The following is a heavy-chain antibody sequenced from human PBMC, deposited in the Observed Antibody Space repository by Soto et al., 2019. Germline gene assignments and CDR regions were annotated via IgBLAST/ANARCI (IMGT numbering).Heavy chain of an antibody. CDR1: GGTFSTFG. CDR3: AKSAPMDAGDKYYYDF. D-gene: IGHD4-17*01. CDR2: IIPCFGTA. Sequence: GASVKVSCKASGGTFSTFGISWVRQAPGQGLEWVGGIIPCFGTARYSQKFEDRITITADESTNTVYMDLRSLTSEDTAIYYCAKSAPMDAGDKYYYDFWGQGALVTVSS. V-gene: IGHV1-69*13. J-gene: IGHJ4*02.